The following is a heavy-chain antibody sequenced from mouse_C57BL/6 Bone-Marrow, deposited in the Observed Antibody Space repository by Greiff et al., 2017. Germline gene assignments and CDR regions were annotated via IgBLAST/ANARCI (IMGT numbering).Heavy chain of an antibody. Sequence: QVQLQQSGPELVKPGASVKISCKASGYAFSSSWMNWVKQRPGKGLEWIGRIYPGDGDTNYNGKFKGKATLTADKSSSTAYMQLSSLTSEDSAVYFCARERRNGYYVAWFAYWGQGTLVTVSA. CDR3: ARERRNGYYVAWFAY. J-gene: IGHJ3*01. CDR2: IYPGDGDT. V-gene: IGHV1-82*01. D-gene: IGHD2-3*01. CDR1: GYAFSSSW.